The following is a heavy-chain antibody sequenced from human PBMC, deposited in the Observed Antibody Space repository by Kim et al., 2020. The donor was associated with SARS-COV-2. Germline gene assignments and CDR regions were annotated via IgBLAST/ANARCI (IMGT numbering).Heavy chain of an antibody. CDR2: ISWDGGST. V-gene: IGHV3-43*01. CDR1: GFTFDDYT. CDR3: AKARYCSGGSCGTLDY. Sequence: GGSLRLSCAASGFTFDDYTMHWVRQAPGKGLEWVSLISWDGGSTYYADSVKGRFTISRDNSKNSLYLQMNSLRTEDTALYYCAKARYCSGGSCGTLDYWGQGTLVTVSS. D-gene: IGHD2-15*01. J-gene: IGHJ4*02.